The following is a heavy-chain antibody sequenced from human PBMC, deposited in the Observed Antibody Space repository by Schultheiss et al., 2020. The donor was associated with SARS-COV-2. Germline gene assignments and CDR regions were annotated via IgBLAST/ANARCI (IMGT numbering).Heavy chain of an antibody. Sequence: SGPTLVKPTQTLTLTCTFSGFSLSTSGVGVGWIRQPPGKALEWLALIYWNDDKRYSPSLKSRLTITKDTSKNQVVLTMTNMDPVDTATYYCAREGGYNWNDVGWFDPWGQGTLVTVSS. CDR2: IYWNDDK. CDR1: GFSLSTSGVG. V-gene: IGHV2-5*01. J-gene: IGHJ5*02. CDR3: AREGGYNWNDVGWFDP. D-gene: IGHD1-20*01.